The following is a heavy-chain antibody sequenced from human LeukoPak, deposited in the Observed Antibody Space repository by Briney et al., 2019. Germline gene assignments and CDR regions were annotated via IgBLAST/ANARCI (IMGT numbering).Heavy chain of an antibody. D-gene: IGHD1-26*01. Sequence: SETLSLTCTVSGGSISSYYWSWIRQPPGKGLEWIGYIYYSGSTNYNPSLKSRVTISVDTSKNQFSLKLSSVTAADTAVYHCARGVVGATGGVFDYWGQGTLVTVSS. V-gene: IGHV4-59*01. CDR2: IYYSGST. CDR1: GGSISSYY. J-gene: IGHJ4*02. CDR3: ARGVVGATGGVFDY.